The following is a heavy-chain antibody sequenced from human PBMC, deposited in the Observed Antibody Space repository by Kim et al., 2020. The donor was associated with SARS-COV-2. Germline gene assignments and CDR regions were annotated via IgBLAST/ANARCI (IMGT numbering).Heavy chain of an antibody. CDR3: ARLRGPYGSNWYWFDP. Sequence: ASVKVSCKASGYVFTDFAIHWLRQAPGQRLEWLGWINAGNGNTKYSQKFQDRVSITRNKIANTAYMELSSLSSDDTAVYYCARLRGPYGSNWYWFDPWGQEPLVPVSS. J-gene: IGHJ5*01. D-gene: IGHD6-13*01. CDR1: GYVFTDFA. V-gene: IGHV1-3*01. CDR2: INAGNGNT.